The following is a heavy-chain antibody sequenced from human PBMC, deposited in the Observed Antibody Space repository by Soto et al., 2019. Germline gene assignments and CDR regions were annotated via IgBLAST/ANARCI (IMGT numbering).Heavy chain of an antibody. CDR1: GYTFTSYG. D-gene: IGHD3-16*01. J-gene: IGHJ6*02. Sequence: QDQLVQSGAEVKKPGASVKVSCKASGYTFTSYGISWVRQAPGQGLEWMGWISAYNGNTNYAQKLQCRVTMTTNTATSTAYMELRSLRSDDTAVYYCARDGALGENYSYYGMDVWGQGTTVTVSS. CDR2: ISAYNGNT. V-gene: IGHV1-18*01. CDR3: ARDGALGENYSYYGMDV.